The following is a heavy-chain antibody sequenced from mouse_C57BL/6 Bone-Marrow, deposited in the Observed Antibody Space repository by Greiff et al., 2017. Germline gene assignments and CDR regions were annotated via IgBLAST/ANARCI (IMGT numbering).Heavy chain of an antibody. V-gene: IGHV1-58*01. CDR2: IYIGHGYT. CDR1: GYTFTSYG. CDR3: ARSGVLWLRRLFAY. J-gene: IGHJ3*01. Sequence: VQLQQSGAELVRPGSSVKMSCKTSGYTFTSYGINWVKQRPGQGLEWIGYIYIGHGYTEYNEKFKGKATLTSATYSSTAYMQLSSRTSEVSAIYFCARSGVLWLRRLFAYWGQGTLVTVSA. D-gene: IGHD2-2*01.